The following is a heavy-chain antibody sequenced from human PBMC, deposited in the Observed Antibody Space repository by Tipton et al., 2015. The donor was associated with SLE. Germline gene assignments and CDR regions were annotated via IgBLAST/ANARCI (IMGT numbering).Heavy chain of an antibody. CDR1: GGSISSSSYY. V-gene: IGHV4-39*07. CDR3: ARALNFWSGYYLDY. D-gene: IGHD3-3*01. J-gene: IGHJ4*02. Sequence: TLSLTCTVSGGSISSSSYYWGWIRQPPGKGLEWIGEINHSGSTNYNPSLKSRVTISVDTSKNQFSLKLSSVTAADTAVYYCARALNFWSGYYLDYWGQGTLVTVSS. CDR2: INHSGST.